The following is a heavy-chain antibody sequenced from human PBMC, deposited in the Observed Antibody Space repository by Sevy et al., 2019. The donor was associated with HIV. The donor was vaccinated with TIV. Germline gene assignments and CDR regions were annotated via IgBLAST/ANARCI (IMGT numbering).Heavy chain of an antibody. CDR1: GFTFSSYS. V-gene: IGHV3-21*01. D-gene: IGHD6-13*01. J-gene: IGHJ4*02. CDR2: ISSSRSYI. CDR3: ARDPRTAAAGTRYFDY. Sequence: GGSLRLSCAASGFTFSSYSMNWVRQAPGKGLEWVSSISSSRSYIYYADSVKGRITISRDNAKNSLYLQMNSLRAEDTAVYYCARDPRTAAAGTRYFDYWGQGTLVTVSS.